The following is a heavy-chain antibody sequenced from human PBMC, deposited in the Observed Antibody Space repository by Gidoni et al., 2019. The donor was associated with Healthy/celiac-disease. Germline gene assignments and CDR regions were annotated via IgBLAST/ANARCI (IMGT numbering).Heavy chain of an antibody. CDR2: INPNSGGT. D-gene: IGHD5-12*01. CDR1: GYTFTGYY. CDR3: ARGVSYGGYVGYWYYGMDV. V-gene: IGHV1-2*02. Sequence: QVQLVQSGAEVKKPGASVKVSCKASGYTFTGYYMHWVRQAPGQGLEWMGWINPNSGGTNYAQKCQGRVTMTRDTSISTADMELSRLRSDDTAVYYCARGVSYGGYVGYWYYGMDVWGQGTTVTVSS. J-gene: IGHJ6*02.